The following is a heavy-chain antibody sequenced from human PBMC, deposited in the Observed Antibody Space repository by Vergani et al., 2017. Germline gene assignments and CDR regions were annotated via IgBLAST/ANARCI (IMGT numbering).Heavy chain of an antibody. CDR1: GAAIKDFY. CDR3: ARDRDLYWRSTTFCHNWFDP. CDR2: VYYTGST. J-gene: IGHJ5*02. Sequence: QVQLQESGPGLVKPSETLSLTCTVSGAAIKDFYWSWFRQPPGKGLEWIGYVYYTGSTTYNPSLKSRVTISVDTSNNQFSLRMTSLTAADTAIYYCARDRDLYWRSTTFCHNWFDPWGQGSLVTVSS. D-gene: IGHD2/OR15-2a*01. V-gene: IGHV4-59*01.